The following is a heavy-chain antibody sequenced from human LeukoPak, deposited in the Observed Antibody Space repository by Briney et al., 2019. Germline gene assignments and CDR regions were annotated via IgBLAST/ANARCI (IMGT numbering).Heavy chain of an antibody. V-gene: IGHV3-7*01. J-gene: IGHJ4*02. D-gene: IGHD2-2*02. CDR3: ANLPAAIPFDY. CDR1: GFTFSSYW. Sequence: GGSLRLSCAASGFTFSSYWMSWVRQAPGKGLEWVANIKQDGSEKYYVVSVKGRFTISRDNAKNSLYLQMNSLRAEDTAVYYCANLPAAIPFDYWGQGTLVTVSS. CDR2: IKQDGSEK.